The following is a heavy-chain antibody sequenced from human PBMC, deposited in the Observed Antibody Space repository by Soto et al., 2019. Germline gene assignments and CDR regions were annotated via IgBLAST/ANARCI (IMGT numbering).Heavy chain of an antibody. D-gene: IGHD3-3*01. CDR3: AKKSARITIFGVALQEWYFDL. CDR2: ISGSGGST. J-gene: IGHJ2*01. V-gene: IGHV3-23*01. Sequence: EVQLLESGGGLVQPGGSLRLSCAASGFTFSSYAMSWVRQAPGKGLEWVSAISGSGGSTYYADSVKGRFTISRDNSKNTLYLQMNSLRAEDTAVYYCAKKSARITIFGVALQEWYFDLWGRGTLVTVSS. CDR1: GFTFSSYA.